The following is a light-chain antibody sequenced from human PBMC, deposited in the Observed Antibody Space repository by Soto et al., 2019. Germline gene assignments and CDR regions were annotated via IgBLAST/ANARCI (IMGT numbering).Light chain of an antibody. CDR2: EVS. V-gene: IGLV2-14*01. Sequence: QSALTQPASVSGSPGQSITISCTGTGSDVGGYNYVSWYQQHPGKAPKLMIYEVSNRPSGVSNRFSGSKSGNTASLTISGLQAEDEADYYCSSYTSSSTLDFGTGTKVTVL. CDR3: SSYTSSSTLD. J-gene: IGLJ1*01. CDR1: GSDVGGYNY.